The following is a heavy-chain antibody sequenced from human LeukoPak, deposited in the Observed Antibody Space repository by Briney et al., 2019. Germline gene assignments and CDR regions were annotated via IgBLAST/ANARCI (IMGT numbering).Heavy chain of an antibody. CDR1: GGSISSGDYY. J-gene: IGHJ4*02. CDR2: IYYSGST. D-gene: IGHD6-13*01. CDR3: ARDGSSRIFDY. V-gene: IGHV4-30-4*08. Sequence: PSETLSLTCTVSGGSISSGDYYWSWIRQPPGKGLEWIGYIYYSGSTYYNPSLKSRVTISVDTSKNQFSLKLSSVTAADTAVYYCARDGSSRIFDYWGQGTLVTVSS.